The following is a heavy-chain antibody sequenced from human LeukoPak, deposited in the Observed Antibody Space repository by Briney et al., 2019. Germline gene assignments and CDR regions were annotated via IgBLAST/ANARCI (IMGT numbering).Heavy chain of an antibody. D-gene: IGHD2-15*01. Sequence: PGGSLRLSCAASGFTVSSKYMSWVRQAPGKGLEWVSVIYRGASTYYADSVKGRFTISRDNSENTVYLQMNSLRSEDTAVYYCARTRAIVVVVAATPPYYYYYGMDVWGQGTTVTVSS. CDR1: GFTVSSKY. CDR3: ARTRAIVVVVAATPPYYYYYGMDV. J-gene: IGHJ6*02. CDR2: IYRGAST. V-gene: IGHV3-53*05.